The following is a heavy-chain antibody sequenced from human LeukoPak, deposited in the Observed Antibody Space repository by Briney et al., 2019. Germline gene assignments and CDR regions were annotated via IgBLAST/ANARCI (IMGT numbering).Heavy chain of an antibody. CDR1: GGSISSYY. CDR3: ARFAYCGGHCWYYFDY. J-gene: IGHJ4*02. V-gene: IGHV4-59*01. CDR2: IYSSGST. D-gene: IGHD2-21*02. Sequence: SETLSLTCTVSGGSISSYYWSWLRQPPGKGLEWIGYIYSSGSTNYNPSLKSRITISVDTSKNQFSLKLSSVTAADTAMYYCARFAYCGGHCWYYFDYWGQGSLVTVSS.